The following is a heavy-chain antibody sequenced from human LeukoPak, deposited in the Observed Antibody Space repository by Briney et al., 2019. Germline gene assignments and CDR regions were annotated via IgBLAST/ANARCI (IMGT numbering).Heavy chain of an antibody. D-gene: IGHD3-10*01. CDR2: INPSGGST. V-gene: IGHV1-46*01. J-gene: IGHJ5*02. CDR1: GYTFTSYY. Sequence: ASVKVTCKASGYTFTSYYMHWVRQAPGQGLEWMGIINPSGGSTSYAQKFQGRVTMTRDTSTSTVYMELSSLRSVDMAVYYCARDEGPRYHYGSGSYYNRGWFDPWGQGTLVTVSS. CDR3: ARDEGPRYHYGSGSYYNRGWFDP.